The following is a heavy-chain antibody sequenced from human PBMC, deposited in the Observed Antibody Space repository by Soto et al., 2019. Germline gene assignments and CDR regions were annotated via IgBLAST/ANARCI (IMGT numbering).Heavy chain of an antibody. D-gene: IGHD6-19*01. CDR3: ARGSSSSGWYVGDFDY. J-gene: IGHJ4*02. CDR2: ISYDGSNK. CDR1: GFTFSSYA. Sequence: PGGSLRLSCAASGFTFSSYAMHWVRQAPGKGLEWVAVISYDGSNKYYADSVKGRFTISRDNSKNTLYLQRNSLRAEDTAVYYCARGSSSSGWYVGDFDYWGQGT. V-gene: IGHV3-30-3*01.